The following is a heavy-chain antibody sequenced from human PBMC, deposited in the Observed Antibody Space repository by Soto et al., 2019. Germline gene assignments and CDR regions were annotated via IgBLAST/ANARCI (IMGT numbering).Heavy chain of an antibody. J-gene: IGHJ4*02. Sequence: ASVKVSCKASGYTFTSYYMHWVRQAPGQGLEWMGIINPSGGSTSYAQKFQGRVTMTRDTSTSTVYMELSSLRSEDTAVYYCARDAVVVVAAAPGDYWGQGTLVTVSS. V-gene: IGHV1-46*01. CDR3: ARDAVVVVAAAPGDY. D-gene: IGHD2-15*01. CDR2: INPSGGST. CDR1: GYTFTSYY.